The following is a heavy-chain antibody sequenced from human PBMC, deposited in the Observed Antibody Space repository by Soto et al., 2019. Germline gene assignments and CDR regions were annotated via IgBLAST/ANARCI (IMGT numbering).Heavy chain of an antibody. J-gene: IGHJ6*02. CDR1: GFFFSSYG. CDR3: ARVDRGSSLYYYYYGMDV. CDR2: IWYDGSNE. Sequence: GGSLSLSCAASGFFFSSYGMHWVRQAPGKGLEWVAVIWYDGSNEDYADSVKGRFTISRDNSKNTLYLQMNSLRAEDTAVYYCARVDRGSSLYYYYYGMDVWGQGTTVTVSS. V-gene: IGHV3-33*01. D-gene: IGHD6-6*01.